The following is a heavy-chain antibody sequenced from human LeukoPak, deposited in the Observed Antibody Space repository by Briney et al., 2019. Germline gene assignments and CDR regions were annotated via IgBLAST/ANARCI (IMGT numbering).Heavy chain of an antibody. D-gene: IGHD2-2*01. J-gene: IGHJ5*02. V-gene: IGHV3-7*04. CDR3: VRDTSINWFDP. CDR2: IKHDGSEK. Sequence: GGSLRLSCAASGFTFNSYWMTWVRHAPGKGLEWVANIKHDGSEKYYVDSVKGRFTISRDNAKNSLYLRMNSLRVEDTAVYHCVRDTSINWFDPWGQGTLVTVTS. CDR1: GFTFNSYW.